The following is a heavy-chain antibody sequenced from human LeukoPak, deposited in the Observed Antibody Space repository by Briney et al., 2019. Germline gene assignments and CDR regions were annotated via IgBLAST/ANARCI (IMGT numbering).Heavy chain of an antibody. D-gene: IGHD2-2*02. CDR2: IYYSGST. CDR3: ASYCSSTSCYSAFDI. CDR1: GYSISSGYY. J-gene: IGHJ3*02. Sequence: PSETLSLTCAVSGYSISSGYYWSWIRQPPGKGLEWIGYIYYSGSTYYNPSLKSRVTKSVDTSKNQFSLKLSSVTAADTAVYYCASYCSSTSCYSAFDIWGQGTMVTVSS. V-gene: IGHV4-30-4*08.